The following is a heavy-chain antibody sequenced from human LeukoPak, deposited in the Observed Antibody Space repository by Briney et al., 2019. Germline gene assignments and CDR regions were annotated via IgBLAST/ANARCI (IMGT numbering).Heavy chain of an antibody. Sequence: SETLSLTCTVSGGSISSYYWSWIRQPPGKGLEWIGYIYYSGSTNYNPSLKSRVTISVDTSKNQFSLKLSSVTAADTAVYYCARGTLGIQLWLFDYWGQGTLVTVSS. CDR1: GGSISSYY. D-gene: IGHD5-18*01. V-gene: IGHV4-59*01. CDR3: ARGTLGIQLWLFDY. J-gene: IGHJ4*02. CDR2: IYYSGST.